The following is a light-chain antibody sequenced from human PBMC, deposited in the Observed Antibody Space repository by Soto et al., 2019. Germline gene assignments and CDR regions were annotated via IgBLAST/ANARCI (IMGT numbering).Light chain of an antibody. CDR1: SSXVGSYNR. J-gene: IGLJ1*01. CDR3: SSYTSSSTYV. CDR2: EVS. Sequence: QSALTQPPSVSGSPGQSVTISCTGASSXVGSYNRVSWYQQFPATAPKLLIYEVSNRPSGVPDRFSGSKSGNTASLTISGLQAEDEADYYCSSYTSSSTYVFGTGTKLTVL. V-gene: IGLV2-18*02.